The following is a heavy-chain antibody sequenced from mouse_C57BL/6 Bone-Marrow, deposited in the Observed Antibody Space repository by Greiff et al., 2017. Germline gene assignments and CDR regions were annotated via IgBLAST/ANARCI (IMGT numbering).Heavy chain of an antibody. CDR2: ISNLAYSI. Sequence: EVKVVESGGGLVQPGGSLKLSCAASGFTFSDYGMAWVRQAPRKGPEWVAFISNLAYSIYYADTVTGRFTISRENAKNTLYLEMSSLRSEDTAMYYCARQNYYGSTDWYFDVWGTGTTVTVSS. V-gene: IGHV5-15*01. CDR3: ARQNYYGSTDWYFDV. J-gene: IGHJ1*03. D-gene: IGHD1-1*01. CDR1: GFTFSDYG.